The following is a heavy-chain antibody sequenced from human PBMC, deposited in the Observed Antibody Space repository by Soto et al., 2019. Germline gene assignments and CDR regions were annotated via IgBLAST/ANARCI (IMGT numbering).Heavy chain of an antibody. D-gene: IGHD2-15*01. CDR2: IMPIFRAP. Sequence: QVQLVQSGAEVKKPGSSVKVSCKASGGAFSDYAFSWVRQAPGQGLEWLGGIMPIFRAPDYAQKFQGRVTNTADEFTRKAYMEMNSLRSEDTAVYYCASWLKGPDIGNYYYGMDVWGQGTTVTVS. V-gene: IGHV1-69*12. CDR3: ASWLKGPDIGNYYYGMDV. J-gene: IGHJ6*02. CDR1: GGAFSDYA.